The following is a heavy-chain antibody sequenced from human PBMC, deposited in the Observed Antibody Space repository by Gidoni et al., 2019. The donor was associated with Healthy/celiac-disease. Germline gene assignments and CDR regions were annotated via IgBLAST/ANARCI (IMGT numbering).Heavy chain of an antibody. CDR1: GGFISSYY. CDR3: ARQRYSSSWYDY. J-gene: IGHJ4*02. D-gene: IGHD6-13*01. Sequence: QVQLQESCPGLVKPSETLSLTCTVSGGFISSYYWSWIRQPPGKGLEWIGYIYYSGSTNYNPSLKSRVTISVDTSKNQFSLKLSSVTAADTAVYYCARQRYSSSWYDYWGQGTLVTVSS. V-gene: IGHV4-59*08. CDR2: IYYSGST.